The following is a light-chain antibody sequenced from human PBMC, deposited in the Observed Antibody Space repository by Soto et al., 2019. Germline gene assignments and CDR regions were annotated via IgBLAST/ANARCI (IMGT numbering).Light chain of an antibody. J-gene: IGKJ4*01. Sequence: ENVLTQAPGTLSLSPWERGTLSCRASQSVSSSHLAWYQQKPGQTPRLLIYHASNRATGIPDRFSGSGSGTDFTLTISRLEPEDFAVYYCQQYGDSLLTFGGGTKVEIK. CDR2: HAS. V-gene: IGKV3-20*01. CDR3: QQYGDSLLT. CDR1: QSVSSSH.